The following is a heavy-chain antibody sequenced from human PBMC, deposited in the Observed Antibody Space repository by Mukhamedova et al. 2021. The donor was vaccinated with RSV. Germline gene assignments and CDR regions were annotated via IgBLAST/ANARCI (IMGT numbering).Heavy chain of an antibody. V-gene: IGHV1-2*04. D-gene: IGHD2-2*01. Sequence: VRQAPGQGLEWMGWINPNSGGTNYAQKFQGWVTMTRDTSISTAYMELSRLRSDDTAVYYCARGYCSMTSCYFSFYYLGQGTLVTV. CDR2: INPNSGGT. CDR3: ARGYCSMTSCYFSFYY. J-gene: IGHJ4*02.